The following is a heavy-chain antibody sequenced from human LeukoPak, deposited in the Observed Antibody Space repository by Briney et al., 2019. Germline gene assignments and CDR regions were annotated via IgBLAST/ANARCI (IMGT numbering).Heavy chain of an antibody. Sequence: GGSLRLSCAASGFTFSTYVMSWVRQAPGKGLVWDAGFVSSGVSANYADSVKGRFTISRDNTKNTLYLQMNSLSAEDTAVYYCAKFSGWPTNYFDYWGQGTLVTVSS. CDR1: GFTFSTYV. D-gene: IGHD6-19*01. J-gene: IGHJ4*02. CDR2: FVSSGVSA. CDR3: AKFSGWPTNYFDY. V-gene: IGHV3-23*01.